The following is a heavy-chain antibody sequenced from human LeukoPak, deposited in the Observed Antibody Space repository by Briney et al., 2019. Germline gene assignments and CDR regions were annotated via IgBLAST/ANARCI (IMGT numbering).Heavy chain of an antibody. CDR3: ARGGYIYGSRGNWFDP. CDR2: IFYSGST. D-gene: IGHD5-18*01. Sequence: SETLSLTCTVSGGSISSYYWSWIRQPPGKGLEWIGYIFYSGSTNYNPSLKSRVTISADTSKNQFSLRLSSVTAADTAVYYCARGGYIYGSRGNWFDPWGQGTLVTVSS. J-gene: IGHJ5*02. V-gene: IGHV4-59*01. CDR1: GGSISSYY.